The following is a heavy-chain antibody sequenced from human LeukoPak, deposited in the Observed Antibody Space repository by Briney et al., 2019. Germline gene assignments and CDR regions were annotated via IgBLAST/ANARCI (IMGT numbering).Heavy chain of an antibody. CDR2: ISRGSHTI. V-gene: IGHV3-48*04. J-gene: IGHJ5*02. D-gene: IGHD1-1*01. CDR1: GFSFSGYS. CDR3: SRETTSGS. Sequence: GGSLRLSCAASGFSFSGYSMNWVRQPPGQGLEWISYISRGSHTIYYADSVRGRFTISRDDAKNSLYLQMNSVRAEDTGIYYCSRETTSGSWGQGTLVTVSS.